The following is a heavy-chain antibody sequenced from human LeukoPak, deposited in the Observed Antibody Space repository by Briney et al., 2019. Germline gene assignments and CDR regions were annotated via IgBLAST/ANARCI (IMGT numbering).Heavy chain of an antibody. J-gene: IGHJ6*03. V-gene: IGHV4-30-4*08. Sequence: SETLSLTCTVSGGSISSGDYYWSWIRQPPGKGLEWIGYIYYSGSTYYNPSLKSRVTISVDTSKNQFSLKLSSVTAADTAVYYCARVAGAYDFWSGYNYYYMDVWGKGTTVTASS. CDR1: GGSISSGDYY. CDR3: ARVAGAYDFWSGYNYYYMDV. D-gene: IGHD3-3*01. CDR2: IYYSGST.